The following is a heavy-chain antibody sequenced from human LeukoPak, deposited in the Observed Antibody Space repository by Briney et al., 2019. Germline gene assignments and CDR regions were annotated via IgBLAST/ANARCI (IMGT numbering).Heavy chain of an antibody. Sequence: SETLSLTCTVSGGSISSSSYYWGWIRQPPGTGLEWIGSIYYSGSTYYNPSLKSRVTISVDTSKNQFSLKLSSATAADTAVYYCAGGRRYYDILTGFYWGQGTLVTVSS. J-gene: IGHJ4*02. CDR2: IYYSGST. V-gene: IGHV4-39*07. D-gene: IGHD3-9*01. CDR3: AGGRRYYDILTGFY. CDR1: GGSISSSSYY.